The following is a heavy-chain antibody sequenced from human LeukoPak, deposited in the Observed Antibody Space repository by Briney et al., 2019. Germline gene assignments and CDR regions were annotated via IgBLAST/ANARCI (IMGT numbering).Heavy chain of an antibody. CDR2: ISSSSSTI. CDR3: ASTYDFWSGYSDPFDY. CDR1: GFTFSSYS. D-gene: IGHD3-3*01. V-gene: IGHV3-48*01. Sequence: GGSLRLSCAASGFTFSSYSMNWVRQAPGKGLERVSYISSSSSTIYYADSVKGRFTISRDNAKNSLYLQMNSLRAEDTAVYYCASTYDFWSGYSDPFDYWGQGTLVTVSS. J-gene: IGHJ4*02.